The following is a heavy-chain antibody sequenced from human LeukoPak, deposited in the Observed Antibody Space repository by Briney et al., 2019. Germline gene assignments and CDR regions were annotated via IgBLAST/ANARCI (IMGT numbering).Heavy chain of an antibody. Sequence: GGSLRLSCAASGFTFSTYSMSWVRQAPGKGLEWVSVISGNGGDTFYADSVKGRFTISRDNSKHTLFLQTNSLRDEDTAVYYCAASEEGYCSSTSCYAGAYWGQGTLVTVSS. D-gene: IGHD2-2*01. CDR1: GFTFSTYS. CDR2: ISGNGGDT. V-gene: IGHV3-23*01. J-gene: IGHJ4*02. CDR3: AASEEGYCSSTSCYAGAY.